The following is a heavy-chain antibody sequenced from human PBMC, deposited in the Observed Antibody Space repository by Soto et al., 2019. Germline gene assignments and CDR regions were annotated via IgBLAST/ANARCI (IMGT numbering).Heavy chain of an antibody. V-gene: IGHV4-31*03. J-gene: IGHJ6*02. CDR1: VGAVDSGGYY. D-gene: IGHD7-27*01. Sequence: PSETLSLNGNVSVGAVDSGGYYWCWILQHPGKGLEWIGYIYYSGSTYYNPSLKSRVSISIDTSKNQFSLELISVTAADTAVYYCARVGTSYARRGLDVWGQGTTVTVSS. CDR2: IYYSGST. CDR3: ARVGTSYARRGLDV.